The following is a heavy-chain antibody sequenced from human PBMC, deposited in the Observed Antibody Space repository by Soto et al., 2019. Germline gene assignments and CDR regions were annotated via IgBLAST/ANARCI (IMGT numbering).Heavy chain of an antibody. Sequence: EVQLLESGGGLVQPGGSLRLSCAASGFTFSSYAMSWVRQAPGKGLEWVSAIGGSGGSTYYADSVKGRFTISRDNSKNTLYLQMNSLRAEDTAVYYCAKSQIVVLFAFDIWGQGTMVTVSS. D-gene: IGHD1-26*01. J-gene: IGHJ3*02. CDR3: AKSQIVVLFAFDI. CDR1: GFTFSSYA. CDR2: IGGSGGST. V-gene: IGHV3-23*01.